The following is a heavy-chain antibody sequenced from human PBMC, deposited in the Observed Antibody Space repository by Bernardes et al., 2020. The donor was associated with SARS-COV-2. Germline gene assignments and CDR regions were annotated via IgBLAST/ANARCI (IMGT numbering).Heavy chain of an antibody. Sequence: GSLRLSCAASGFTFSSYAMHWVRQAPGKGLEWVAVISYDGSNKYYADSVKGRFTISRDNSKNTLYLQMNSLRAEDTAVYYCARAGLTTVTTAARLSLLFLFNYWGQGTLVTVSS. D-gene: IGHD4-17*01. CDR2: ISYDGSNK. V-gene: IGHV3-30*01. CDR3: ARAGLTTVTTAARLSLLFLFNY. CDR1: GFTFSSYA. J-gene: IGHJ4*02.